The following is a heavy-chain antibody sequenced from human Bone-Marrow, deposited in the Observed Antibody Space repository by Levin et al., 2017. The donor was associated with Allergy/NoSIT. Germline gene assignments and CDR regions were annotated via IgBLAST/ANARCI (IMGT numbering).Heavy chain of an antibody. CDR1: GDSFSNFG. CDR3: ARNRLDSSGYFSQPLSS. CDR2: IIPVFGSP. Sequence: SVKVSRKISGDSFSNFGISWLRQAPGQGLQWMGMIIPVFGSPKYAQRFQGRVTITADDSTSTVFMDLTSLTPDDTAVYYCARNRLDSSGYFSQPLSSWGPGTLVTVSS. V-gene: IGHV1-69*13. D-gene: IGHD3-22*01. J-gene: IGHJ4*02.